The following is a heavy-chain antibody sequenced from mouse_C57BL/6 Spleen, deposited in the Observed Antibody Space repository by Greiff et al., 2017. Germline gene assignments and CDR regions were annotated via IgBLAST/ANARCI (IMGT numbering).Heavy chain of an antibody. CDR1: GYAFSSYW. J-gene: IGHJ3*01. Sequence: QVQLQQSGAELVKPGASVKISCKASGYAFSSYWMNWVKQRPGQGLEWIGQIYPGDGDTNYNGKFKGKATLTADKSSSTAYMQLSSLTSEDSAVYYCARADYGSSYWFAYWGQGTLLTVSA. CDR3: ARADYGSSYWFAY. CDR2: IYPGDGDT. D-gene: IGHD1-1*01. V-gene: IGHV1-80*01.